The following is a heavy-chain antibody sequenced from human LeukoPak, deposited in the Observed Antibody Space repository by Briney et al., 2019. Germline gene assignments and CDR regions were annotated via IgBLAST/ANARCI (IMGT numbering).Heavy chain of an antibody. CDR2: INWNGGST. CDR3: ARAQTYGDSRLLLDY. J-gene: IGHJ4*02. V-gene: IGHV3-20*04. D-gene: IGHD4-17*01. Sequence: PPGGSLRLSCAASGFTFGNYGMSWVRHAPGKGLEWVSGINWNGGSTGYADSVEGRFTISRDNAKNSQYLQMNSLSVEDTALYYCARAQTYGDSRLLLDYWGQGTLVTVSS. CDR1: GFTFGNYG.